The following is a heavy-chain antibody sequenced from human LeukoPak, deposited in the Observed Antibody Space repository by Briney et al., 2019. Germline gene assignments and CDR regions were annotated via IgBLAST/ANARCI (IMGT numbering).Heavy chain of an antibody. CDR2: INHSGST. D-gene: IGHD2-21*02. CDR1: GRSFSGYY. J-gene: IGHJ3*02. Sequence: KASETLSLTCAVYGRSFSGYYWSWIRQPPGKGLEWIGEINHSGSTNYNPSLKSRVTISVDTSKNQFSLKLSSVTAADTAVYYCARVRSYCGGDCYPSPLDIWGQGTMVTVSS. V-gene: IGHV4-34*01. CDR3: ARVRSYCGGDCYPSPLDI.